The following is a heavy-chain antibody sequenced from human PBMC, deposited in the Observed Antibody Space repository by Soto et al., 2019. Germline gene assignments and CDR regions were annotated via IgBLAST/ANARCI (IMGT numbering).Heavy chain of an antibody. V-gene: IGHV1-69*13. CDR1: GGTFSSYA. D-gene: IGHD6-13*01. Sequence: GWPVKVSCKASGGTFSSYAISWVRQAPGQGLEWMGGIIPIFGTANYAQKFQGRVTITADESTSTAYMELSSLRSEDTAVYYCARTPDIAAADYYYYYGMDVWGQGTTVTVSS. CDR2: IIPIFGTA. CDR3: ARTPDIAAADYYYYYGMDV. J-gene: IGHJ6*02.